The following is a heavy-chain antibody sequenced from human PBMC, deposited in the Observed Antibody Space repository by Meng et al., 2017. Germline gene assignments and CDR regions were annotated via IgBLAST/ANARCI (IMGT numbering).Heavy chain of an antibody. CDR2: IIPIFGTA. Sequence: QGRVVQSGAEVKKPGASVKGSWKASGGTFSSYAISWVRQAPGQGLEWMGGIIPIFGTANYAQKFQGRVTITADESTSTAYMELSSLRSEDTAVYYCAREYRDILTGYRYFDYWGQGTLVTVSS. CDR3: AREYRDILTGYRYFDY. D-gene: IGHD3-9*01. V-gene: IGHV1-69*01. J-gene: IGHJ4*02. CDR1: GGTFSSYA.